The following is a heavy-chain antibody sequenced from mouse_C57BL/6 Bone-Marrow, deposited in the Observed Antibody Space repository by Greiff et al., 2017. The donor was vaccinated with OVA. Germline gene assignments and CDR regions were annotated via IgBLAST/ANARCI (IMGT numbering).Heavy chain of an antibody. CDR1: GYTFTSYG. D-gene: IGHD2-5*01. V-gene: IGHV1-81*01. CDR2: IYPRSGNT. Sequence: VQLQQSGAELARPGASVKLSCKASGYTFTSYGISWVKQRTGQGLEWIGEIYPRSGNTYYNEKFKGKATLTADKSSSTAYMELRSLTSEDSAVYFCAREGVYYSNFAYWGKGTLVTVSA. J-gene: IGHJ3*01. CDR3: AREGVYYSNFAY.